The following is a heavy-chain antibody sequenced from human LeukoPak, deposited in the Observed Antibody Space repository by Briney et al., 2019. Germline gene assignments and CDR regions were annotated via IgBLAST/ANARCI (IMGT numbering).Heavy chain of an antibody. CDR3: ARDSRIVRGYSYGSTYAFDI. CDR2: ISSSSSYI. J-gene: IGHJ3*02. V-gene: IGHV3-21*01. Sequence: GGSLRLSCAASGFTFSSYSMNWVRQAPGKGLEWVSSISSSSSYIYYADSVKGRFTISRDNAKNSLYLQMNSLRAEDTAVYYCARDSRIVRGYSYGSTYAFDIWGQGTMVTVSS. D-gene: IGHD5-18*01. CDR1: GFTFSSYS.